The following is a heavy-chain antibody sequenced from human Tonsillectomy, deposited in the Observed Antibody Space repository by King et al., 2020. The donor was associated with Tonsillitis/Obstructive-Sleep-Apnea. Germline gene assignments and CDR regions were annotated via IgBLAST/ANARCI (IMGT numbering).Heavy chain of an antibody. CDR2: RSYDGSYK. D-gene: IGHD6-19*01. Sequence: LVESGGGVVQPGRSLRLSCAASVFTFSSYRMHWVRQAPGKGLEWVSVRSYDGSYKYYADSVRGRFTISRDNSKNPLYLQMNSLRAEDTAMYYCARDPALAGTGTFDIWGQGTMVTVSS. J-gene: IGHJ3*02. CDR3: ARDPALAGTGTFDI. CDR1: VFTFSSYR. V-gene: IGHV3-30*01.